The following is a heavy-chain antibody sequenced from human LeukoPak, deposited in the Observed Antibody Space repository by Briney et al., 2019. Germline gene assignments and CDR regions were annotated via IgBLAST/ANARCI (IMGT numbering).Heavy chain of an antibody. CDR2: INHSGST. D-gene: IGHD2-15*01. J-gene: IGHJ4*02. Sequence: SETLSLTCAVYGGSFSGYYWSWIRQPPGKGLERIGEINHSGSTNYNPSLKSRVTISVDTSKNQFSLKLNSVTAADTAVYYCARAPRGGGSCYEDYWGQGTLVTVSS. CDR1: GGSFSGYY. CDR3: ARAPRGGGSCYEDY. V-gene: IGHV4-34*01.